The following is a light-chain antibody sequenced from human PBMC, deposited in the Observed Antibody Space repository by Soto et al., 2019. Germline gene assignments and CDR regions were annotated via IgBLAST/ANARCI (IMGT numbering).Light chain of an antibody. CDR2: GAS. J-gene: IGKJ5*01. V-gene: IGKV3-20*01. CDR3: QQYGIFPIT. Sequence: ENVLTQSPGTLSLSPGERATLSCRASQSVTNNYLTWYQQKPGQAPRLLIYGASSRATGIPGRFSGSGSGTDFTLTISRLEPEDFAVYYCQQYGIFPITFGQGTRLEIK. CDR1: QSVTNNY.